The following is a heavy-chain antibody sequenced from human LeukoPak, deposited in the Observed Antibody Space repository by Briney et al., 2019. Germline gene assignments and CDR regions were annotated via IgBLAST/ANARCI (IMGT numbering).Heavy chain of an antibody. J-gene: IGHJ4*02. Sequence: GGSLRLSCAASGFTFSIHYMSWVRQAPGKGLEWVANIKQDGSETYYVDSVKGRFTISRDNARNSLYLQMNNLRVEDTAVYYCARQSHRAEQYYFDYWGQGTLVTVSS. CDR3: ARQSHRAEQYYFDY. CDR1: GFTFSIHY. D-gene: IGHD1-26*01. CDR2: IKQDGSET. V-gene: IGHV3-7*01.